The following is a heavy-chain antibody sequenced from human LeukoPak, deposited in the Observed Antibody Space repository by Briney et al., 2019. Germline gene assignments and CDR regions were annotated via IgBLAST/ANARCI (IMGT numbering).Heavy chain of an antibody. CDR2: IYTSGST. CDR3: ARSRYNWKDDDYYYYMDV. D-gene: IGHD1-20*01. J-gene: IGHJ6*03. CDR1: GGSISSYY. V-gene: IGHV4-4*07. Sequence: ETLSLTCTVSGGSISSYYWSWIRQPAGKGLEWIGRIYTSGSTNYNPSLKSRVTMSVDTSKNQFSLKLSSATAADTAVYYCARSRYNWKDDDYYYYMDVWGKGTTVTVSS.